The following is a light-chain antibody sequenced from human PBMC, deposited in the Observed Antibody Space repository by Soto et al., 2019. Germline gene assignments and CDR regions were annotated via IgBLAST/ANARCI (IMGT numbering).Light chain of an antibody. J-gene: IGKJ5*01. V-gene: IGKV1-5*01. CDR3: QQYYSFPIT. CDR1: QNIRNW. CDR2: GAS. Sequence: DIQMTQSPSTLSESVGDRVTLTCRASQNIRNWLAWYQQKPGKPIQLLIYGASTLHSGVPSRFSGSGAGTDFTLTISCLQSEDFATYYCQQYYSFPITFGQGTRLEIK.